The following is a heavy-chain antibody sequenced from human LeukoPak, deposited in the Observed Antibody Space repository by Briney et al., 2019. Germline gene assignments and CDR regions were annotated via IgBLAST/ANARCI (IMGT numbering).Heavy chain of an antibody. V-gene: IGHV4-59*01. D-gene: IGHD3-10*01. Sequence: SETLSLTCTVSGGSFEHYFWSWIRQPPGKGLEWIRYVYYSGTTDYSPSLKSRLTISADTSKNQFSLKLSSVTAADTAVYYCASHRRSHGSEYWGQGTLVTVSS. J-gene: IGHJ4*02. CDR2: VYYSGTT. CDR1: GGSFEHYF. CDR3: ASHRRSHGSEY.